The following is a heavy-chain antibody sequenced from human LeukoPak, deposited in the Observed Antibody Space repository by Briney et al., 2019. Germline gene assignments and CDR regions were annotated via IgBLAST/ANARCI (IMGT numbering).Heavy chain of an antibody. CDR3: TTAHKFPYSSSWGIFDY. CDR2: IKSKADGGTT. CDR1: GFTFSNAW. J-gene: IGHJ4*02. D-gene: IGHD6-6*01. Sequence: GGSLRLSCAASGFTFSNAWMSWVRQAPGKGLEWVGRIKSKADGGTTDYAAPVKGRFTISRDDSKNTLYLQMNSLKTEDTAVYYCTTAHKFPYSSSWGIFDYWGQGTLVTVSS. V-gene: IGHV3-15*01.